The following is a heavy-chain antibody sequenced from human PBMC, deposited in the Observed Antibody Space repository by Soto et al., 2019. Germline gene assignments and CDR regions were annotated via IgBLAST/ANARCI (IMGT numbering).Heavy chain of an antibody. CDR2: INPNSGGT. Sequence: ASVKVSCKASGYTFTGYYMHWVRQAPGQGLEWMGWINPNSGGTNYAQKFQGRVTMTRDTSISTAYMELSRLRSDDTAVYYCAKDRRYCSGGSCYRLLYYFDYWGQGTLVTVSS. D-gene: IGHD2-15*01. CDR1: GYTFTGYY. J-gene: IGHJ4*02. CDR3: AKDRRYCSGGSCYRLLYYFDY. V-gene: IGHV1-2*02.